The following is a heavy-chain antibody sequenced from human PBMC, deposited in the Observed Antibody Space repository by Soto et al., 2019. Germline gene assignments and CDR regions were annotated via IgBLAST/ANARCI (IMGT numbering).Heavy chain of an antibody. CDR1: GYTFRTYY. CDR2: ISPSDGNT. CDR3: ARASGGGYSYGSDF. J-gene: IGHJ4*02. D-gene: IGHD5-12*01. V-gene: IGHV1-46*01. Sequence: QVQLVQSGAEVKNPGASVKISCKASGYTFRTYYMNWVRQAPGQGPEWMGIISPSDGNTNYAQKFQGRVTMTRDTSTTTVYVALRSLTSDDTATYFCARASGGGYSYGSDFWGQGTLVIVSS.